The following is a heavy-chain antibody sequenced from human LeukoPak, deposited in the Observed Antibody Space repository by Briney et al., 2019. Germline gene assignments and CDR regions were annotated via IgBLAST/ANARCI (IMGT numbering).Heavy chain of an antibody. CDR2: IYHSGST. J-gene: IGHJ3*02. Sequence: SETLSLTCAVSGGSISSSSGNCWTWVRQPPGKGLEWIGEIYHSGSTNYNPSLKSRVTMLLDKSKNQFSLKLSSVTAADTAVYYCARTSIAARRANAFDIWGQGTMVTVSS. CDR1: GGSISSSSGNC. D-gene: IGHD6-6*01. CDR3: ARTSIAARRANAFDI. V-gene: IGHV4-4*02.